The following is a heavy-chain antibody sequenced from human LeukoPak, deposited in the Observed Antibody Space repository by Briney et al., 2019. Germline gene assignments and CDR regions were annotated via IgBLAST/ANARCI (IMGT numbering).Heavy chain of an antibody. V-gene: IGHV4-39*01. D-gene: IGHD5-18*01. Sequence: SETLSLTCTVSGGSISSSSYYWGWIRQPPGKGLEWIGSIYYSGSTYYNPSLKSRVTISVDTSKNQFSLKLSSVTAADTAVYYCARQGSGYSYGYPDYWGQGTLVTVSS. CDR1: GGSISSSSYY. CDR3: ARQGSGYSYGYPDY. CDR2: IYYSGST. J-gene: IGHJ4*02.